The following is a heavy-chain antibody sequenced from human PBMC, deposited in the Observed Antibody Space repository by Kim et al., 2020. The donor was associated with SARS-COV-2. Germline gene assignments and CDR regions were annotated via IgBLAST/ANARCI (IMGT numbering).Heavy chain of an antibody. J-gene: IGHJ4*01. V-gene: IGHV4-39*02. Sequence: SETLSLTCTVSGGSISSCSWYWVWMRPPPGMGLVWFGNFYCSGSTYSYLSLRSRVTIYADTSKNHFSLNPISATAAATAEYYRAGPVVYGAYSFD. CDR3: AGPVVYGAYSFD. D-gene: IGHD2-15*01. CDR2: FYCSGST. CDR1: GGSISSCSWY.